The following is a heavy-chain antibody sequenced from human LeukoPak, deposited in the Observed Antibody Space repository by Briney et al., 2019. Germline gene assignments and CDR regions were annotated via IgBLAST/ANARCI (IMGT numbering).Heavy chain of an antibody. J-gene: IGHJ4*02. CDR3: ARDRSYGSFDY. Sequence: PGRSLRLSCAASGFTFSSYGMHWVRQAPGKGLEWVAGIQYDGSKKYYGDSVKGRFTISRDDSKNTLYLQMNSLRAEDTAVYYCARDRSYGSFDYWGQGTLVTVSS. V-gene: IGHV3-33*01. D-gene: IGHD4-17*01. CDR1: GFTFSSYG. CDR2: IQYDGSKK.